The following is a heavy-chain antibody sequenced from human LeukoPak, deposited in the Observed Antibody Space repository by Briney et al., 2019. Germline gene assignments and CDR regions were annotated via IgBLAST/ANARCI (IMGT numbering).Heavy chain of an antibody. CDR2: ISPSGTNT. J-gene: IGHJ4*02. CDR1: GFTFNTCA. Sequence: GGSLRLSCAVSGFTFNTCAMSWVRQAPGRGLEWVSTISPSGTNTYYADSVKGRFTISRDNSKSTLYLQMNSLRTEDTAVYYCTKNLRTVAGQFYFDYWGQGTLVTVSS. CDR3: TKNLRTVAGQFYFDY. V-gene: IGHV3-23*01. D-gene: IGHD6-13*01.